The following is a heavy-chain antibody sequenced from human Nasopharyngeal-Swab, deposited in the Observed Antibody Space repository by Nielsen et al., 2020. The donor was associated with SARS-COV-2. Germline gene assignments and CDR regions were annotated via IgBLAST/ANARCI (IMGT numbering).Heavy chain of an antibody. CDR3: ARDPAHEVYSSSWYYFEY. Sequence: GESLKISCAASGFTFSSYGMHWVRQAPGKGLEWVAVIWYDGSHKYYADSVKGRSTISRDNSKNTLYLQMNSLRAEDTAVYYCARDPAHEVYSSSWYYFEYWGQGALVTVSS. D-gene: IGHD6-13*01. J-gene: IGHJ4*02. CDR2: IWYDGSHK. CDR1: GFTFSSYG. V-gene: IGHV3-33*01.